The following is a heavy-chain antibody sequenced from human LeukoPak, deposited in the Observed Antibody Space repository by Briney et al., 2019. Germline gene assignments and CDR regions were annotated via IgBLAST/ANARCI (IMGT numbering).Heavy chain of an antibody. CDR2: IKPHGSEK. D-gene: IGHD3-3*01. J-gene: IGHJ3*02. V-gene: IGHV3-7*01. CDR3: ARDAFSRISVFGVVSEAFDI. CDR1: GFTFSSYW. Sequence: QPGGSLCHSCAASGFTFSSYWMSWVRQAPGKGPEWVANIKPHGSEKYYVDSVKGRFTISRDNAKNSLYLQMNSLRAEDTAVYYCARDAFSRISVFGVVSEAFDIWGQGTMVSVCS.